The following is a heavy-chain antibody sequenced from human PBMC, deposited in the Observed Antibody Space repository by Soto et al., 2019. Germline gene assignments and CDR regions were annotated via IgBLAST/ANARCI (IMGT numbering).Heavy chain of an antibody. V-gene: IGHV3-30*18. CDR1: GFPFSSYG. J-gene: IGHJ6*02. D-gene: IGHD6-19*01. CDR3: AKAHLEDPFCIVVAGTTCFSYNGMDV. CDR2: ISYDGSNK. Sequence: PGGSLRLSCAASGFPFSSYGMHWVRQAPGKGLEWVAVISYDGSNKYYADSVKGRFTSSRDNSKNTLYLQMNSLRAEDTAVYYCAKAHLEDPFCIVVAGTTCFSYNGMDVWGQGTTVTVTS.